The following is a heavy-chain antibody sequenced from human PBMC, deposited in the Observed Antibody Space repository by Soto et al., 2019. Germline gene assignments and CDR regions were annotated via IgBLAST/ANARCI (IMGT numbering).Heavy chain of an antibody. CDR2: MSGSGDNT. Sequence: EVQLLESGGGLVQPGGSLRLSCAASGFTFSSYAMNWVRQAPGKGLEWVSTMSGSGDNTYYADSVKGRFTISRDNSKNTLYLQMNSLRAEDTARYYCTNVGGTSLPPIPVDYWGQGTQVTVSS. V-gene: IGHV3-23*01. CDR3: TNVGGTSLPPIPVDY. D-gene: IGHD2-2*02. J-gene: IGHJ4*02. CDR1: GFTFSSYA.